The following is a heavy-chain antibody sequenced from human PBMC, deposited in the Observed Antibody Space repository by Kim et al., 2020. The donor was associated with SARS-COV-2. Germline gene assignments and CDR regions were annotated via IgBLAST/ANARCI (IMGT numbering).Heavy chain of an antibody. V-gene: IGHV3-49*02. CDR3: TSNDFWSGYYFDY. J-gene: IGHJ4*02. D-gene: IGHD3-3*01. Sequence: YAESVKGQFTISRDDSKSNAYLQMNSLKTEDTAVYYCTSNDFWSGYYFDYWGQGTLVTVSS.